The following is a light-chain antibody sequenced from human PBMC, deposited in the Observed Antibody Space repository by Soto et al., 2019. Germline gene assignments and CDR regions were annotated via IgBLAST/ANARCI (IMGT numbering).Light chain of an antibody. CDR3: QQYNSYSAT. CDR2: AAS. Sequence: DIQMTQSPSSVSASVGDRVTITCRASQTLNNYLTWFQQKPGKAPKVLIYAASTLQSGVPSRFSGSGSGTDFTLTISCLQSEDFATYYCQQYNSYSATFGQGTRLEI. V-gene: IGKV1-16*01. J-gene: IGKJ5*01. CDR1: QTLNNY.